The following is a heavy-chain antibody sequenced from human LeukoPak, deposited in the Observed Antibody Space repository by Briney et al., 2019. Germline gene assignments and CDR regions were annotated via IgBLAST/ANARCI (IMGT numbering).Heavy chain of an antibody. CDR2: ISGGGGST. V-gene: IGHV3-23*01. Sequence: PGGSLRLSCAASGFTFSSYAMSWLRQAPGKGLEWVSAISGGGGSTYYADSVKGRFTISRDNSKNTLYLRMNSLRAEDTAVYYCAKDIEAMVVTVFDYWGQGTLVTVSS. J-gene: IGHJ4*02. CDR1: GFTFSSYA. D-gene: IGHD4-23*01. CDR3: AKDIEAMVVTVFDY.